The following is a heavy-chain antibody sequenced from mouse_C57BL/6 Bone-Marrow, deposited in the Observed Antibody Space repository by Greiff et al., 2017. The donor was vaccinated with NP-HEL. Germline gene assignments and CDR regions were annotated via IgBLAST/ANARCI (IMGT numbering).Heavy chain of an antibody. D-gene: IGHD1-1*01. CDR1: GFTFSDYY. J-gene: IGHJ4*01. Sequence: EVKLQESGGGLVQPGGSLKLSCAASGFTFSDYYLYWVRQTPEKRLEWVAYISNGGGSTYYPDTVQGRFTISRDNAKNTLYLQMGRLKSEDIAMYYCARQGSTFFLYYYAMDYWGQGTSVTVSS. CDR3: ARQGSTFFLYYYAMDY. V-gene: IGHV5-12*01. CDR2: ISNGGGST.